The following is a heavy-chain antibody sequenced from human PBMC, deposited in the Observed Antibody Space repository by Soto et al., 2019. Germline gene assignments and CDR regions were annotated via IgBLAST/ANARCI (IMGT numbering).Heavy chain of an antibody. CDR2: IIPIFGTA. Sequence: ASVKVSCKASGGTFSSYAISWVRQAPGQGLEWMGGIIPIFGTANYAQKFQGRVTITADESTSTAYMELSSLRSEDTAVYYCARDYGAAAPYYYGMDVWGQGTTVTVSS. V-gene: IGHV1-69*13. CDR1: GGTFSSYA. J-gene: IGHJ6*02. CDR3: ARDYGAAAPYYYGMDV. D-gene: IGHD6-13*01.